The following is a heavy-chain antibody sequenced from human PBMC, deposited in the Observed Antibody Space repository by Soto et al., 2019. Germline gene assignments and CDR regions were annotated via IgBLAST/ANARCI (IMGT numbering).Heavy chain of an antibody. V-gene: IGHV1-18*01. J-gene: IGHJ4*02. Sequence: QVQLVQSGAEVKQPGASVKVSCRTSGYTFTNYGLSWVRQAPGQGLEWMGWISTYDGKTNSAQKFQGRVTMTTDTSTSTAYMEVRSLRSDDTAVYYCARHDSGASLDYWGQGTLVTVSS. D-gene: IGHD3-22*01. CDR1: GYTFTNYG. CDR2: ISTYDGKT. CDR3: ARHDSGASLDY.